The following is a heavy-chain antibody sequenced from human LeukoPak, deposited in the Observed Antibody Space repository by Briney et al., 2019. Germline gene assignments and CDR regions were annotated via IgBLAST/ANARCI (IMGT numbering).Heavy chain of an antibody. D-gene: IGHD3-22*01. CDR1: GGSISSYY. J-gene: IGHJ4*02. CDR2: IYYSGST. V-gene: IGHV4-59*08. Sequence: SETLSLTCTVSGGSISSYYWSWLRQPPGKGLEWIGYIYYSGSTNYNPSLKSRVTISVDTSKNQFSLKLNSVTAADTAVYYCARISYYYDSSGHPGYFDYWGQGTLVTVSS. CDR3: ARISYYYDSSGHPGYFDY.